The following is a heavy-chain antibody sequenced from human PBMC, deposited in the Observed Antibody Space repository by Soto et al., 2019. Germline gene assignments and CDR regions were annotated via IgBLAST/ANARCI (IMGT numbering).Heavy chain of an antibody. CDR2: LYYTGTT. V-gene: IGHV4-61*01. CDR1: GDSVSSGSYY. CDR3: ARTFCSTTSCKAHGMDV. D-gene: IGHD2-2*01. J-gene: IGHJ6*02. Sequence: QVQLQESGPGLVKPSETLSLTCTVSGDSVSSGSYYWTWIRQPPGKGLEWIGYLYYTGTTNYNPSLKRRVTMSLDTSSNTFSLWLSSVTAADTAVYFCARTFCSTTSCKAHGMDVWGQGTSVTVAS.